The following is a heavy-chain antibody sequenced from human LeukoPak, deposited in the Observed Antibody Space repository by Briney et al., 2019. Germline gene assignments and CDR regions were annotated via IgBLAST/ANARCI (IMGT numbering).Heavy chain of an antibody. Sequence: GGSLRLSCAASGFTFSSYWMHWVRQAPGKGLVWVSRINSEGSSTSYADSVKGRFTISRDNAKNTLYLQMNSLRAEDTAVYYCARGGGGYYDSSGYSLAFDIWGQGTMVTVSS. V-gene: IGHV3-74*01. CDR2: INSEGSST. CDR1: GFTFSSYW. CDR3: ARGGGGYYDSSGYSLAFDI. J-gene: IGHJ3*02. D-gene: IGHD3-22*01.